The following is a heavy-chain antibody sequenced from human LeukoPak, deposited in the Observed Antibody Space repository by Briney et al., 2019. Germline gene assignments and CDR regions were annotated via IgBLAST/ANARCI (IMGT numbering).Heavy chain of an antibody. D-gene: IGHD2-21*01. CDR1: GFTFSSYN. V-gene: IGHV3-21*01. Sequence: GGSLRLSCAASGFTFSSYNMNWVRQAPGRGLEWVSSISFSSTYIYYADSVKGRFTISRDNAKNSLYLQMNSLRAEDTAVYYCATDLFDYMDVWGKGTTVTVSS. CDR2: ISFSSTYI. CDR3: ATDLFDYMDV. J-gene: IGHJ6*03.